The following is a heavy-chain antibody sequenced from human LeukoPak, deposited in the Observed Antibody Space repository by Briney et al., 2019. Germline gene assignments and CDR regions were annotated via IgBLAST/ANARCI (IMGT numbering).Heavy chain of an antibody. V-gene: IGHV3-30-3*01. CDR1: GFTFSSYS. CDR3: ARGGVQRLTTAHGY. CDR2: ISYDGNNE. Sequence: GGSLRLSCAASGFTFSSYSMHWVLQAPGKGLEWVAVISYDGNNEHYADSVKGRFTISRDNPWNTLYLRMNSLRPEDTAVYYCARGGVQRLTTAHGYWGQGTLVTVSS. J-gene: IGHJ1*01. D-gene: IGHD6-13*01.